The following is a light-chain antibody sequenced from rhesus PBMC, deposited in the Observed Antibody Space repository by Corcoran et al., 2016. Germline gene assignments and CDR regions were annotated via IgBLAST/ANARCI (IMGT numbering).Light chain of an antibody. Sequence: DIQMTQSPSSLSASVGDRVTVTCRSSQGITKELSWYQQKPGKAPTLLVYAASTWQSGVSSRFSGGGSGTAYTLTISSLQPEDVATYYCLQDYTTPLTFGGGTKVEIK. CDR3: LQDYTTPLT. CDR1: QGITKE. J-gene: IGKJ4*01. CDR2: AAS. V-gene: IGKV1-94*01.